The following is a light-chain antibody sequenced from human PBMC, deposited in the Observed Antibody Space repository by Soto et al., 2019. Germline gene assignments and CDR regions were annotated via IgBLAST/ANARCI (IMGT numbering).Light chain of an antibody. V-gene: IGKV1-33*01. CDR1: QNINNY. CDR2: DAS. Sequence: DSQMTQSPSSLSGYLGERVTITCQARQNINNYLNWYQQKPGRAPKLLIYDASNLEAGVPSRFRGSGSGTDFTFTISRLQPEDIATYYCQQYENLPTFGQGTRLEIK. J-gene: IGKJ5*01. CDR3: QQYENLPT.